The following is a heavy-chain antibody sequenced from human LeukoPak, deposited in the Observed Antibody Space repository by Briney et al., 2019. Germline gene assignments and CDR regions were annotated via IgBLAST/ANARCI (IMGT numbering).Heavy chain of an antibody. V-gene: IGHV1-18*01. CDR2: ISAYNGNT. CDR1: GYTFTSYA. D-gene: IGHD3-10*01. J-gene: IGHJ4*02. CDR3: ARVEEVRGGITSFDY. Sequence: GASVKVSCKASGYTFTSYAISWVRQAPGQGLEWMRWISAYNGNTNYAQKVQGRVTVTTDTSTSTAYMELRSLTSDDTAVYYCARVEEVRGGITSFDYWGQGTLVTVSS.